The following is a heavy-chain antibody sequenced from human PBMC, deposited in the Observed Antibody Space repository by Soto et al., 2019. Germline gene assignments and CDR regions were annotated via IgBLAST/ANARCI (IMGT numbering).Heavy chain of an antibody. J-gene: IGHJ4*02. D-gene: IGHD2-2*01. CDR2: ISGSGGST. CDR1: GFTFSSYA. V-gene: IGHV3-23*01. CDR3: AKAVLEYCSSTSCYAGIDY. Sequence: EVQLLESGGGLVQPGGSLRLSCAASGFTFSSYAMSWVRQAPGKGLEWVSAISGSGGSTYYADSVKGRFTISRDNSKNTLYLQMNSLRAEDTAVYYCAKAVLEYCSSTSCYAGIDYWGQGTLVTVSS.